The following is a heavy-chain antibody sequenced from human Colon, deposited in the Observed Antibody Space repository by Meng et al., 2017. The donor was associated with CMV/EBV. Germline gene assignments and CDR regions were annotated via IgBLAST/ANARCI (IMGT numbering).Heavy chain of an antibody. CDR1: GDFIRSGSYY. CDR2: MYYGGST. J-gene: IGHJ4*02. D-gene: IGHD2-15*01. V-gene: IGHV4-39*07. CDR3: ARGVHGRYCPGTTCYPVDE. Sequence: SETLSLTCTVSGDFIRSGSYYWGWIRHAPGKGRVWIGNMYYGGSTYYNPSHKSRASSSVDTSRDQLFLKVTSVTDADTAVYYGARGVHGRYCPGTTCYPVDEWGQGTEVTVSS.